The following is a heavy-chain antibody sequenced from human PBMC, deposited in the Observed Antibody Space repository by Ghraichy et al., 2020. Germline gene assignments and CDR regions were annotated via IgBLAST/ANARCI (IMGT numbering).Heavy chain of an antibody. Sequence: SETLSLTCTVSGGSISSSSYYWGWIRQPPGKGLEWIGSIYYSGSTYYNPSLKSRVTISVDTSKNQFSLKLSSVTAADTAVYYCARQKRLLLSLDWFDPWGQGTLVTVSS. D-gene: IGHD2-15*01. CDR1: GGSISSSSYY. CDR3: ARQKRLLLSLDWFDP. V-gene: IGHV4-39*01. CDR2: IYYSGST. J-gene: IGHJ5*02.